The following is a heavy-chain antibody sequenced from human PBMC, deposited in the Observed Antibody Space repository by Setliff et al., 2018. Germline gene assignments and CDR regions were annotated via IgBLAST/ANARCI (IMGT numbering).Heavy chain of an antibody. J-gene: IGHJ4*02. D-gene: IGHD3-16*01. Sequence: GGSLRLSCVASGFRFSDYEMNWVRQAPGKGLEWVANIKQDGSEKYYVDSVKGRFTISRDNAKNSLYLQMNSLRAEDTAVYYCARDGGEYWGQGTLVTVSS. CDR1: GFRFSDYE. CDR2: IKQDGSEK. CDR3: ARDGGEY. V-gene: IGHV3-7*01.